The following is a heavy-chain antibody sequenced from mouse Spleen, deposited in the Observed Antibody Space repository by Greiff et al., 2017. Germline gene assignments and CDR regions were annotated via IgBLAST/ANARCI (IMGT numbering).Heavy chain of an antibody. V-gene: IGHV5-12-1*01. D-gene: IGHD3-3*01. J-gene: IGHJ1*01. Sequence: EVQLVESGGGLVKLGGSLKLSCAASGFTFSSYYMSWVRQTPEKRLEWVATISSGGGSTYYPDSVKGRFTISRDNAKNTLYLQMSSLNSEDTAVYYCARDPGTEGYFDVWGAGTTVTVSS. CDR3: ARDPGTEGYFDV. CDR1: GFTFSSYY. CDR2: ISSGGGST.